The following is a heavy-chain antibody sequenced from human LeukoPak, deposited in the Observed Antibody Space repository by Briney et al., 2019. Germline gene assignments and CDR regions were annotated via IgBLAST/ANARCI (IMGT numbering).Heavy chain of an antibody. CDR2: IWYDGSNK. CDR1: GFTFSSFG. V-gene: IGHV3-33*06. D-gene: IGHD3-22*01. J-gene: IGHJ4*02. CDR3: AKDRPNYHESDGHYYRRDGDY. Sequence: PGRSLRLSCAASGFTFSSFGMHWVRQAPGKGLEWVAVIWYDGSNKYYADSVKGRFTISRDNSKNTLYLQMNSLRAEDTAIYYCAKDRPNYHESDGHYYRRDGDYWGQGTLVTVSS.